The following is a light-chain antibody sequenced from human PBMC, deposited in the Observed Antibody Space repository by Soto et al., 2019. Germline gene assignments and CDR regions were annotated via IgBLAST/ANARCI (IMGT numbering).Light chain of an antibody. CDR2: GAS. V-gene: IGKV3-20*01. CDR1: QSVSRNY. Sequence: EIVLTQSPGTLSLSPGERATLSCRASQSVSRNYLAWYQQKPGQAPRLLIYGASGRATGIPDRFSGSGSATDVTLTISRLEPEDSAVDYCQQYGSSPTTFGHGTKVESK. CDR3: QQYGSSPTT. J-gene: IGKJ1*01.